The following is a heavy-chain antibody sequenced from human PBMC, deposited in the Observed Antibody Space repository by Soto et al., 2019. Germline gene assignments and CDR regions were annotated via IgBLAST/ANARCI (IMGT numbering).Heavy chain of an antibody. J-gene: IGHJ3*02. CDR2: IYNSVIT. V-gene: IGHV4-61*01. D-gene: IGHD3-22*01. CDR3: ARQIYDSSRIYLDAYDI. Sequence: SETLSLTCTVSGASVSSGNQYWSWIRQPPGKRLEWIGFIYNSVITDYNPSLKSRVTISLDKSKNQFSLRLTSVTAADTALYYCARQIYDSSRIYLDAYDIWGQGTMVTVSS. CDR1: GASVSSGNQY.